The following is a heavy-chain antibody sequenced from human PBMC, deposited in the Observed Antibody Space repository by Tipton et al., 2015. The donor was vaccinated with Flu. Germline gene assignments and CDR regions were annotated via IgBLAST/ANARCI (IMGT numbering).Heavy chain of an antibody. CDR2: ISWNSVNI. J-gene: IGHJ4*02. CDR1: GFTFDAYA. D-gene: IGHD4-17*01. CDR3: AKAIDYGPSYYFDY. V-gene: IGHV3-9*01. Sequence: QLVQSGGGLVQPGRSLRLSCAASGFTFDAYAMYWVRQAPGKGLERVSGISWNSVNIDYVDSVRGRFTISRDNAKNSLYLQMNSLRVEDTALYYCAKAIDYGPSYYFDYWGQGTLATVSS.